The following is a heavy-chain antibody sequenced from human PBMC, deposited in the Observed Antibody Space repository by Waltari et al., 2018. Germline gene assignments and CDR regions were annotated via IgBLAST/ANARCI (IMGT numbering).Heavy chain of an antibody. D-gene: IGHD1-7*01. V-gene: IGHV4-39*07. J-gene: IGHJ6*02. CDR3: AREAVTGTTIGRYYYGMDV. Sequence: QLQLQESGPGLVKPSETLSLTCTVSGGSISRSSYYWGWIRQPPGKGLEWIGSIYYSGSTYYNPSLKSRVTISVDTSKNQFSLKLSSVTAADTAVYYCAREAVTGTTIGRYYYGMDVWGQGTTVTVSS. CDR1: GGSISRSSYY. CDR2: IYYSGST.